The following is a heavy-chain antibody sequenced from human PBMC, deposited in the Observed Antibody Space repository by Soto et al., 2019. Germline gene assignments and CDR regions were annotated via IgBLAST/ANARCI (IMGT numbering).Heavy chain of an antibody. CDR1: VGSISSGDYC. D-gene: IGHD3-22*01. J-gene: IGHJ4*02. Sequence: PSETRSLTCTVSVGSISSGDYCWSWIRHPPGKGLEWVGYIYYSGRTYYNPSLKSRVTISVDPSKNQFSLKLSSVTAAATAVYYCATDDSSGYYGYWGQGTLVTVSS. CDR3: ATDDSSGYYGY. V-gene: IGHV4-30-4*01. CDR2: IYYSGRT.